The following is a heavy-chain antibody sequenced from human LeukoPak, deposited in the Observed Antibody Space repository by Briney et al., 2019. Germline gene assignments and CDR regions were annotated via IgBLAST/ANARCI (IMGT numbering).Heavy chain of an antibody. CDR2: INWNGGST. CDR3: ARHVNAYDILTGYYDY. J-gene: IGHJ4*02. V-gene: IGHV3-20*04. CDR1: GFTFDDYG. D-gene: IGHD3-9*01. Sequence: GGSLRLSCAASGFTFDDYGMGWGRQAPGKGLEWVSGINWNGGSTGYADSVKGRFTISRDNAKNSLYLQMNSLRAEDTALYCCARHVNAYDILTGYYDYWGQGTLVTVSS.